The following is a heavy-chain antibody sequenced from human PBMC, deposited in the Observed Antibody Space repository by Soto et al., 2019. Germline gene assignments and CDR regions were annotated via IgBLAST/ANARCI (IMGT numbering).Heavy chain of an antibody. CDR1: FTFSSYA. V-gene: IGHV3-30-3*01. CDR3: ARGSSLPIRFLEWFVDY. CDR2: ISYDGSNK. J-gene: IGHJ4*02. D-gene: IGHD3-3*01. Sequence: FTFSSYAMHWVRQAPGKGLEWVAVISYDGSNKYYADSVKGRFTISRDNSKNTLYLQMNSLRAEDTAVYYCARGSSLPIRFLEWFVDYWGQGTLVTVSS.